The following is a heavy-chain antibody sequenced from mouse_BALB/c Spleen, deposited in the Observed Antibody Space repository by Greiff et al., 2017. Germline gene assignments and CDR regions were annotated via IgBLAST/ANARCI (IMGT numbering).Heavy chain of an antibody. V-gene: IGHV3-2*02. J-gene: IGHJ3*01. D-gene: IGHD2-2*01. CDR1: GYSITSDYA. CDR3: ASYGYDVGPFAY. CDR2: ISYSGST. Sequence: EVQLQESGPGLVKPSQSLSLTCTVTGYSITSDYAWNWIRQFPGNKLEWMGYISYSGSTSYNPSLKSRISITRDTSKNQFFLQLNSVTTEDTATYYCASYGYDVGPFAYWGQGTLVTVSA.